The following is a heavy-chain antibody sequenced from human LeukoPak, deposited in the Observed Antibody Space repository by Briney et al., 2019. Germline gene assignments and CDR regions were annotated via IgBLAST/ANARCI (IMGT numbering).Heavy chain of an antibody. CDR1: GGTFSSYA. D-gene: IGHD3-10*01. CDR3: ARASDYYGSGTYPY. CDR2: IIPIFGTA. V-gene: IGHV1-69*05. J-gene: IGHJ4*02. Sequence: SVKVSCKASGGTFSSYAISWVRQAPGQGLEWMGRIIPIFGTANYAQKFQGRVTITTYESTSTAYMELSSLRSEDTAVYYCARASDYYGSGTYPYWGQGTLVTVSS.